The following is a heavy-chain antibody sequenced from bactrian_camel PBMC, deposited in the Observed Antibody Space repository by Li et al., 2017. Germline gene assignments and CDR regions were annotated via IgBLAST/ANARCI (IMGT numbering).Heavy chain of an antibody. CDR2: INNGGTGT. D-gene: IGHD6*01. CDR1: GFTFSTYT. V-gene: IGHV3S31*01. J-gene: IGHJ4*01. CDR3: ARRRYRGSWEGGTEENY. Sequence: DVQLVESGGGLVQPGGSLKLSCAASGFTFSTYTMSWVRQAPGKGLEWVSVINNGGTGTYYADSVKGRFTISRDNAKNTLYLQLNSLKTEDTAMYYCARRRYRGSWEGGTEENYWGQGTQVTVS.